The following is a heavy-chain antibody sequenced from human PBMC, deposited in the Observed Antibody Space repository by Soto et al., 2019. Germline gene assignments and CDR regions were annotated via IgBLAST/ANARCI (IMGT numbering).Heavy chain of an antibody. CDR1: GYTFTAYS. CDR3: ARGLPYDILTGYYQYYYYYYMDV. D-gene: IGHD3-9*01. Sequence: ASVKVSCKASGYTFTAYSIHWVRQVPGHGLEWMGMINPSGGATSYAQKFQGRVTMTRDTSTSTVYMDLSSLRSEDTAVYYCARGLPYDILTGYYQYYYYYYMDVWGKGPTVTVSS. V-gene: IGHV1-46*01. J-gene: IGHJ6*03. CDR2: INPSGGAT.